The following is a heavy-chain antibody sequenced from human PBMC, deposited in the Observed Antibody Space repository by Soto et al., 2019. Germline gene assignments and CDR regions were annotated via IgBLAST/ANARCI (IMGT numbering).Heavy chain of an antibody. CDR1: GYAFTSYA. J-gene: IGHJ5*02. Sequence: GASVTGSCKAAGYAFTSYAMHWVLQAPGQRLEWMGWINAGNGNTKYSQKFQGRVTITRDTSASTAYMELSSLRSEDTAVYYCARAPPRDGNWFDPWGQGTLVTVSS. V-gene: IGHV1-3*01. CDR2: INAGNGNT. CDR3: ARAPPRDGNWFDP.